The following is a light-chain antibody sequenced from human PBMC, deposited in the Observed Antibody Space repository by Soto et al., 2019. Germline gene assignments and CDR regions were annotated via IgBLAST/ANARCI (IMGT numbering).Light chain of an antibody. CDR3: QQYNNWPRT. V-gene: IGKV3-15*01. CDR2: GAS. J-gene: IGKJ1*01. CDR1: QSVRGN. Sequence: DTGMTQSQATLSVSPGEGATLSCRASQSVRGNLAWYQQKPGQSPRLLIYGASSRATGIPARFSGSGSGTEFTLTINSLQSEDFAVYYCQQYNNWPRTFGQGTKVDIK.